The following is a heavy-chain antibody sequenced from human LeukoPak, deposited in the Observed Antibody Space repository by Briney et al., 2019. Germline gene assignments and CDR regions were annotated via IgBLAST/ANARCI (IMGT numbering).Heavy chain of an antibody. D-gene: IGHD3-10*01. V-gene: IGHV4-59*01. Sequence: SETLSLTCTVSGDSISSYYWSWIRQPPGKGLEWIDYIYYSGSTNYNPSLKSRVTISVDTSKNQFSLKLSSVTAADTAVYYCARVGPGYGSGTNPFDYWGQGTLVTVSS. J-gene: IGHJ4*02. CDR1: GDSISSYY. CDR3: ARVGPGYGSGTNPFDY. CDR2: IYYSGST.